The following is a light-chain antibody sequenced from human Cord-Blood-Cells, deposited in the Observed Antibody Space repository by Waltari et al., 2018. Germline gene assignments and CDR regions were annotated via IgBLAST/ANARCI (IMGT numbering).Light chain of an antibody. CDR2: WGS. V-gene: IGKV2-28*01. CDR1: HSLLHSNGYKY. J-gene: IGKJ3*01. Sequence: IVLTQSPLALPVSPRAQASISCSSSHSLLHSNGYKYLDWYLHKPGPSTELLIYWGSNRASGVTDRFSGSSSGTDCTLNISRVAADYVGVYNCMQALRLCTFGPGTKVDIK. CDR3: MQALRLCT.